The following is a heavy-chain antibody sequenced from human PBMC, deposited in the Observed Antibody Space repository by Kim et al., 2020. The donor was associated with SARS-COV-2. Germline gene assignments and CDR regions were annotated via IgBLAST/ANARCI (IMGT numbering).Heavy chain of an antibody. V-gene: IGHV3-23*01. Sequence: GGSLRLSCAASGFTFSSHAMTWVRQAPGKGLEWVSGISRSGGTTYYADSMKGRFTISRDNSKNTLYLQLNSLRPEDTAVYYCAKTLFSSSTAAFDIWGQGTMVTVSS. CDR2: ISRSGGTT. CDR1: GFTFSSHA. J-gene: IGHJ3*02. D-gene: IGHD6-6*01. CDR3: AKTLFSSSTAAFDI.